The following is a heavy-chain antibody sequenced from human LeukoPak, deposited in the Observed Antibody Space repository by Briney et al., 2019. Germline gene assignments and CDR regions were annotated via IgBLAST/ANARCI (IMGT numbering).Heavy chain of an antibody. D-gene: IGHD3-10*01. J-gene: IGHJ4*02. V-gene: IGHV1-46*01. CDR3: ARGGFYYGSGSYQGLNY. Sequence: GASAKVSCKASGYTFLRYYLHWVRQAPGQGLEWMGIINPSGGSTSYAQKFQGRVTMTRDMSTNTVYVALSSLRSEDTAVYYCARGGFYYGSGSYQGLNYWGQGTPVTVSS. CDR2: INPSGGST. CDR1: GYTFLRYY.